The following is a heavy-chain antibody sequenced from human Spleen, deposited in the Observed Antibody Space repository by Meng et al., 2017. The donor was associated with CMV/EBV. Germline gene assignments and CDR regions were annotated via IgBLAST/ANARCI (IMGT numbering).Heavy chain of an antibody. V-gene: IGHV1-69*05. D-gene: IGHD6-6*01. J-gene: IGHJ4*02. CDR3: ARVPDSRAPEDDY. CDR1: GGTFSSYA. CDR2: IIPMFRKT. Sequence: CTASGGTFSSYAINWVRQAPGHGLEWIGNIIPMFRKTNYAQKFQGRVTITTGESSGTVFMELSSLTFDDTAIYFCARVPDSRAPEDDYWGQGTLVTVSS.